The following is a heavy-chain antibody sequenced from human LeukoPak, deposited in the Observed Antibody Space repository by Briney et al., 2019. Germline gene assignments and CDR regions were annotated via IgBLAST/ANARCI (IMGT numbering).Heavy chain of an antibody. CDR2: IYSGGST. CDR3: TTDVITISVATFDP. V-gene: IGHV3-53*01. CDR1: GFTVSSNY. Sequence: GGSLRLSCAASGFTVSSNYMNWVRQAPGKGLEWVSVIYSGGSTYYADSVKGRFTISRDNSKNTLYLQMNSLRAEDTAVYYCTTDVITISVATFDPWGQGTLVTVSS. D-gene: IGHD3-22*01. J-gene: IGHJ5*02.